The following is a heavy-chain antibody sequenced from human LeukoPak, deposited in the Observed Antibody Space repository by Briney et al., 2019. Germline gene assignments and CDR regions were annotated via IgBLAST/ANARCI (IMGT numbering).Heavy chain of an antibody. V-gene: IGHV3-49*04. D-gene: IGHD2-2*01. CDR3: TRDNQLYCSSTSCYLYYYYYYMDV. Sequence: GGSLRLSCTASGFTFGDYAMSWVRQAPGKGLEWVGFIRSKAYGGTTEYAASVKGRFTISRDDSKSIAYLQMNSLKTEDTAVDYCTRDNQLYCSSTSCYLYYYYYYMDVCGKETTVTVSS. J-gene: IGHJ6*03. CDR1: GFTFGDYA. CDR2: IRSKAYGGTT.